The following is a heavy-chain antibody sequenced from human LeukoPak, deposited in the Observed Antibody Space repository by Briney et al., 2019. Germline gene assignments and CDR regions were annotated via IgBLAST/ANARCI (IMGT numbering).Heavy chain of an antibody. J-gene: IGHJ4*02. CDR3: AKNTLQYQLLPLFDY. V-gene: IGHV3-23*01. D-gene: IGHD2-2*01. Sequence: GGSLRLSCAVSGFTFSTYAMSWVRQAPGKGLEWVSTISGSGGGTYYADSVKGRFTISRDNSKNTMYLQMNILRAEDTAVYYCAKNTLQYQLLPLFDYWGQGTLVTVSP. CDR2: ISGSGGGT. CDR1: GFTFSTYA.